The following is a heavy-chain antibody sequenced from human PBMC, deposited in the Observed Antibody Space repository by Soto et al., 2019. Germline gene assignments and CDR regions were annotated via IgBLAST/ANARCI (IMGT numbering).Heavy chain of an antibody. J-gene: IGHJ4*02. Sequence: GGSLRLSCAASGFTFDDYAMHWVRQAPGKGLEWVSGISWNSGSIGYADSVKGRFTISRDNAKNSLYLQMNSLRAEDTALYYCAKDIAAYYSTFDYWGQGTLVTVSS. V-gene: IGHV3-9*01. CDR2: ISWNSGSI. CDR3: AKDIAAYYSTFDY. CDR1: GFTFDDYA. D-gene: IGHD6-13*01.